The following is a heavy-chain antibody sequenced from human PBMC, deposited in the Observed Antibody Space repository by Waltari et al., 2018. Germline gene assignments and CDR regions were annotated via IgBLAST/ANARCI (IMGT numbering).Heavy chain of an antibody. Sequence: QVQLQQWGAGLLKPSETLSLTCAVYGGSFSGSYWSGIRQPPGKGLEWIGEINHRGSTNYTPALKSRVTISVDTSKNQFSLKLGSVTAADTAVYYCARGRRGWFGAYYYYMDVWGKGTTVTISS. D-gene: IGHD3-10*01. V-gene: IGHV4-34*01. CDR3: ARGRRGWFGAYYYYMDV. CDR1: GGSFSGSY. CDR2: INHRGST. J-gene: IGHJ6*03.